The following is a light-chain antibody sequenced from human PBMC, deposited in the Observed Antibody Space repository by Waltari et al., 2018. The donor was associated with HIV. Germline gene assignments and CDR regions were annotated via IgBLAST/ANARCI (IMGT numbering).Light chain of an antibody. CDR2: EVS. V-gene: IGLV2-14*01. Sequence: QSALTQPASVSGSPGQSITISCTGTSSDVGGYNYVSWYQQHPGKAPKLLISEVSNRPSGISNRFSGSNSGNTASLTISGLQTEDEANYYCSSYTTSTTPVVFGGGTKLTVL. CDR1: SSDVGGYNY. J-gene: IGLJ2*01. CDR3: SSYTTSTTPVV.